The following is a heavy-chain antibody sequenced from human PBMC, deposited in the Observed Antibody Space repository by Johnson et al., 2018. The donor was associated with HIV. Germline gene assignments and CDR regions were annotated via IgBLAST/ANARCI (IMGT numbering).Heavy chain of an antibody. J-gene: IGHJ3*02. CDR1: GFTVSSSY. V-gene: IGHV3-66*02. CDR2: IYSAGST. D-gene: IGHD1-14*01. Sequence: VQLVESGGGLVKPGGSLRLSCAASGFTVSSSYMSWVRQAPGKGLEWVSVIYSAGSTYYADSVKGRFTISRDNSKNTLYLQMNSLRGEDTAVYYCARECEPAGLAFDIWGQGTMVTVSS. CDR3: ARECEPAGLAFDI.